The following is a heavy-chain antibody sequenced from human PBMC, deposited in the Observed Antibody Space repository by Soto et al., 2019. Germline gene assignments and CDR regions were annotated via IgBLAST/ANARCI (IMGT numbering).Heavy chain of an antibody. V-gene: IGHV4-59*08. J-gene: IGHJ4*02. D-gene: IGHD2-15*01. CDR1: GGSISSYY. CDR2: IYYSGST. CDR3: ARHRSEDCSGGSCPRYYFDY. Sequence: SETLSLTCTVSGGSISSYYWSWIRQPPGKGLEWIVYIYYSGSTNYNPSLKSRVTISVDTSKNQFSLKLSSVTAADTAVYYCARHRSEDCSGGSCPRYYFDYWGQGTLVTVSS.